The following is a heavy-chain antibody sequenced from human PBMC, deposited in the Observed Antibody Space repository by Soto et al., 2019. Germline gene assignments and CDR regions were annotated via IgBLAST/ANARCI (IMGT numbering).Heavy chain of an antibody. V-gene: IGHV1-18*01. Sequence: PVKPCCEASRYTYIYIGIGWVRQDTGQGLEWMGWISPFNGHTHYAQRFQGRVSLTTDTSTSTAFLELRSLTYDDTAVYYCAREPPRATAGLNYFDPWGQGTLVTVSS. CDR3: AREPPRATAGLNYFDP. D-gene: IGHD6-13*01. J-gene: IGHJ5*02. CDR1: RYTYIYIG. CDR2: ISPFNGHT.